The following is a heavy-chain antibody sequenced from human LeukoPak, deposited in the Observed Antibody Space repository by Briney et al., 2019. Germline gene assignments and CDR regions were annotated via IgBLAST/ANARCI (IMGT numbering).Heavy chain of an antibody. D-gene: IGHD6-6*01. J-gene: IGHJ5*02. CDR2: INPNSGGT. CDR1: GYTFTGYY. V-gene: IGHV1-2*02. CDR3: AREFGLAAARRGNWFDP. Sequence: ASVKVSCKASGYTFTGYYMHWVRQAPGQGLEWMGWINPNSGGTNYAQKSQGRVTMTRDTSISTAYMELSRLRSDDTAVYHCAREFGLAAARRGNWFDPWGQGTLVTVSS.